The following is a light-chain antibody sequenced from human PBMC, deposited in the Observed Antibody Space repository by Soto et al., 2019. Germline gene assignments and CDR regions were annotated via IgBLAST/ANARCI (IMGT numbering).Light chain of an antibody. CDR2: EVV. J-gene: IGLJ2*01. Sequence: QSALTQPASVSGSPGQSITISCFGSDTDIDNYNYVSWYQQYPGKVPKLLIYEVVRRPSGISTRFSGSKSGTTASLTISGRQPEDEAHYYCSSYSYLDIPVLLGGGTKLTVL. CDR1: DTDIDNYNY. CDR3: SSYSYLDIPVL. V-gene: IGLV2-14*01.